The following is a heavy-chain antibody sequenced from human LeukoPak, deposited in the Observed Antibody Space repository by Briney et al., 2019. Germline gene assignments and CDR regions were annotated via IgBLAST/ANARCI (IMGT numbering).Heavy chain of an antibody. CDR2: ISGSGGA. D-gene: IGHD2-21*02. CDR3: AKNFEAYCRGDCSSYFDY. Sequence: GGSLTLSCAASGITFGSYAMSWVRQAPGKGLEWVSGISGSGGAYYADSVKGRFTISRDNSRNTLYLQMNSLRPEDTAIYYCAKNFEAYCRGDCSSYFDYWGQGTLVTVSS. V-gene: IGHV3-23*01. CDR1: GITFGSYA. J-gene: IGHJ4*02.